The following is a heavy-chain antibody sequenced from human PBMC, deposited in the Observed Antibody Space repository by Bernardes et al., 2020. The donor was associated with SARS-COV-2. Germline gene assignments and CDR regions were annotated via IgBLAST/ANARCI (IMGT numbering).Heavy chain of an antibody. V-gene: IGHV4-59*08. D-gene: IGHD1-26*01. CDR2: ISYSGST. CDR1: GGSISNYF. CDR3: AGRTGWWELLIVDAFDI. Sequence: SETLPLTCTVSGGSISNYFWSWIRQPPGKGLEWVGYISYSGSTNYNPSLTSRVPISVSTSKNQFSLTLSPVTAADADVYYCAGRTGWWELLIVDAFDIWGKGTRVTVAS. J-gene: IGHJ3*02.